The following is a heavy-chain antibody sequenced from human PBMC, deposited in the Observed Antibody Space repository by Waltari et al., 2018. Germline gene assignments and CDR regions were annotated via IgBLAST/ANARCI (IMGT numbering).Heavy chain of an antibody. CDR2: INHSGST. D-gene: IGHD6-19*01. Sequence: QVQLQQWGAGLLKPSETLSLTCAVYGGSFSGYYWSWIRQPPGKGLEWIGEINHSGSTNYNPSLKSRVTISVDTSKNQFSLKLSSVTAADTAVYYCASQAVAAPFFDYWGQGTLVTVSS. CDR3: ASQAVAAPFFDY. V-gene: IGHV4-34*01. J-gene: IGHJ4*02. CDR1: GGSFSGYY.